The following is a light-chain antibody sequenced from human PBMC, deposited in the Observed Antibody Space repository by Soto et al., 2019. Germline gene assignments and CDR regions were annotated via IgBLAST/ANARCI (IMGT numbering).Light chain of an antibody. J-gene: IGLJ1*01. CDR1: RTDVGGYNF. Sequence: QSVLSQPSSLAVSAGESITISFAGTRTDVGGYNFVTCYQQHPGKAPKLIIYEVSNRPSGVSNRFSGSKSDNTASLTISGLQAEDEADYYCCSYVSSKTYVFGTGTKVTVL. CDR3: CSYVSSKTYV. V-gene: IGLV2-14*01. CDR2: EVS.